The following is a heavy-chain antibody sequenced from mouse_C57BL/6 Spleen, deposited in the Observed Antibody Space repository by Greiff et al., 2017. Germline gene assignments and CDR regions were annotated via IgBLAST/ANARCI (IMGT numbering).Heavy chain of an antibody. V-gene: IGHV2-2*01. CDR2: IWHGGST. CDR1: GFSLTSYG. D-gene: IGHD1-1*01. J-gene: IGHJ4*01. Sequence: QVQLKESGPGLVQPSPSLSITCTVSGFSLTSYGVHWVRPSPGKGLEWLGVIWHGGSTDYNAAFISRLSLSKENSKSQVFFKMNSLQADDTAIFYCVRTRGTTVVAPYYGSSHHYYAMDYWGQGTSVTVSS. CDR3: VRTRGTTVVAPYYGSSHHYYAMDY.